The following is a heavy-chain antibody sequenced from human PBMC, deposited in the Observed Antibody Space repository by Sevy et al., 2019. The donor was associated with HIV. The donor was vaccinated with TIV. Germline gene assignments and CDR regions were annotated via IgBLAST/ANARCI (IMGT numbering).Heavy chain of an antibody. CDR3: ARDGVDV. CDR2: ISYDGSNK. D-gene: IGHD3-16*01. V-gene: IGHV3-30-3*01. CDR1: GFTFSSYA. Sequence: GGSLRLSCAASGFTFSSYAMRWVRQAPGKGLEWVAVISYDGSNKYYADSVKGRFTISRDNSKNTLYLQMNSLRAEDTAVYYCARDGVDVWGKGTTVTVSS. J-gene: IGHJ6*04.